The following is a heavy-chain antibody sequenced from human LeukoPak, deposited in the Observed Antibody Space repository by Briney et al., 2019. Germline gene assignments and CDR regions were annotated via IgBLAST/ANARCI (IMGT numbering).Heavy chain of an antibody. V-gene: IGHV3-49*04. D-gene: IGHD4-17*01. CDR1: GFTFGDYA. Sequence: GGSLRLSCTASGFTFGDYAMSWVRQAPGKGLEWVGFIRSKAYGGTTEYAASVKGRFTISRDDSKSIAYLQTNSLKTEDTAVYYCTRDGYGDYVLVLNPFDYWGQGTLVTVSS. J-gene: IGHJ4*02. CDR2: IRSKAYGGTT. CDR3: TRDGYGDYVLVLNPFDY.